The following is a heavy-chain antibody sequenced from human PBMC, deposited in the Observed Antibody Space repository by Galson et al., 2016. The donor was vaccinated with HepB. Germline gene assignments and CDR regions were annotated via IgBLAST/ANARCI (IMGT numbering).Heavy chain of an antibody. CDR2: IHWNDNK. Sequence: PALVKPTQSLTLTCTLSGFSPSTSGVGVGWIRQPPGKALEWLGGIHWNDNKEYSTSLRSRLTITKDTSKNLAVLIMTNVDPVDPATYYCAHYYYDHSGFLQIFDVWGQGILVTVSS. V-gene: IGHV2-5*01. CDR1: GFSPSTSGVG. CDR3: AHYYYDHSGFLQIFDV. D-gene: IGHD3-22*01. J-gene: IGHJ3*01.